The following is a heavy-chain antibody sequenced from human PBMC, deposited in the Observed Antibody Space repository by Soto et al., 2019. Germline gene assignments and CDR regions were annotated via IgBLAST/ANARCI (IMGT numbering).Heavy chain of an antibody. Sequence: GGSLRLSCAASGFTFSSHAMSWVRQAPGKQLEWVSAISGSAGLTFYADSVKGRFTISRDNSKNTLYLQMNSLRAEDTAVYYCAKDWASGSSPYWGQGTLVTVSS. CDR1: GFTFSSHA. CDR2: ISGSAGLT. CDR3: AKDWASGSSPY. D-gene: IGHD2-15*01. V-gene: IGHV3-23*01. J-gene: IGHJ4*02.